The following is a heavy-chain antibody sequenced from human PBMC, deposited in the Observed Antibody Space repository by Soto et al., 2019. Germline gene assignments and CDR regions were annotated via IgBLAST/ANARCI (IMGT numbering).Heavy chain of an antibody. CDR2: ISWNGAYI. D-gene: IGHD1-1*01. V-gene: IGHV3-9*01. J-gene: IGHJ4*02. CDR3: TRDIFRTITTIDY. Sequence: EVQLVESGGGLVQPGRSLRLSCAASGFNFDAYAMNWVRQAPGKGLEWVSGISWNGAYIGYADSVKGRFTISRDNAKNSLTLQMNSLRPEDTALYYCTRDIFRTITTIDYWGQGPLVTVSS. CDR1: GFNFDAYA.